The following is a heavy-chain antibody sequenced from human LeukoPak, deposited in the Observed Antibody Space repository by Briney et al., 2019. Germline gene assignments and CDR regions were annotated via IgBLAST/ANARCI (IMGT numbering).Heavy chain of an antibody. CDR3: ARDGLVGTRVSNWFAP. V-gene: IGHV3-11*01. Sequence: GESLRLSCAASGFTFSDYYMSWIRQAPGKGLEWCSYISSSGSTIYYADSVKGRFTISRDNAKNSLYLQMNSLRAEDTAVYYCARDGLVGTRVSNWFAPWGQGTLVTVSS. D-gene: IGHD5-12*01. CDR2: ISSSGSTI. J-gene: IGHJ5*02. CDR1: GFTFSDYY.